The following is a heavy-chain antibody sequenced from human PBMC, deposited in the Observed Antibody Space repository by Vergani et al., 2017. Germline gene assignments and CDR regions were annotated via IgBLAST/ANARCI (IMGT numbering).Heavy chain of an antibody. J-gene: IGHJ6*03. D-gene: IGHD2-21*01. CDR2: IHARGTK. Sequence: QVHLSEAGPGLVKPSQTLSLTCTVSGASITSGSFYWSWIRQPAGKGLEWIGRIHARGTKNYNPSLRSRVTLSVDTSKNQFSLQLSSVTAADTAVYYCARASHCINCYSEGPNGPGYYYMDVWGKGTTVTVSS. CDR3: ARASHCINCYSEGPNGPGYYYMDV. CDR1: GASITSGSFY. V-gene: IGHV4-61*02.